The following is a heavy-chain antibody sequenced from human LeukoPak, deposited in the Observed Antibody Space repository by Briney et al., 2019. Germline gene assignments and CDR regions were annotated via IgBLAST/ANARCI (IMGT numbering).Heavy chain of an antibody. CDR1: GFTFSSYG. D-gene: IGHD3-22*01. CDR3: ARSIYDSSGYYPYSNAFDI. Sequence: GGTLRLSCAASGFTFSSYGMSWVRQAPGKGLVWVSRINSDGSSTSYADSVKGRFTISRDNAKNTLYLQMNSLRAEDTAVYYCARSIYDSSGYYPYSNAFDIWGQGTMVTVSS. V-gene: IGHV3-74*01. CDR2: INSDGSST. J-gene: IGHJ3*02.